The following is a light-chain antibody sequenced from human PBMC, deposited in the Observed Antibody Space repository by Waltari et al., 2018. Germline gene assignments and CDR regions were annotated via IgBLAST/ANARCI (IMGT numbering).Light chain of an antibody. J-gene: IGKJ2*01. V-gene: IGKV1-33*01. CDR3: QHHDNLPPYT. CDR2: DAS. Sequence: DIQMTQSPSSLSASVGDRVTITCQASQDITNYLNWYQQKPGKAPKLLIYDASNVETGVPSRFSGSGSGTDFTFTISSLQPEDIATYYCQHHDNLPPYTFGQGTRLEIK. CDR1: QDITNY.